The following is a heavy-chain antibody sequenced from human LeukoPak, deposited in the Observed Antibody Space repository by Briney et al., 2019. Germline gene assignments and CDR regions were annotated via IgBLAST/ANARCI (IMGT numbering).Heavy chain of an antibody. V-gene: IGHV3-23*01. CDR2: IFGSGGSA. CDR3: GKTTTGYSSGRNPAWPVDY. Sequence: GGSLRLSCTASGFTFSSYAMYWVRQAPGKGLEWVSGIFGSGGSAHYADSVKGRFTISRDNSQNAVHLQMNSLRAEDTAVYYCGKTTTGYSSGRNPAWPVDYWGQGTLVTVSS. J-gene: IGHJ4*02. D-gene: IGHD6-19*01. CDR1: GFTFSSYA.